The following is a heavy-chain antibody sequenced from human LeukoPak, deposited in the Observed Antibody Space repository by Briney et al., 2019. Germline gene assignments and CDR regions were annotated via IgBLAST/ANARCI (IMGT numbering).Heavy chain of an antibody. V-gene: IGHV4-30-2*01. CDR3: ARGIAARPVDY. J-gene: IGHJ4*02. Sequence: SETLSLTCAVSGGSISSGGYSWSWIRQPPGKGLEWIGYIYHSGSTYYNPSLKSRATISVDRSKNQFSLKLSSVTAADTAVYYCARGIAARPVDYWGQGTLVTVSS. CDR1: GGSISSGGYS. CDR2: IYHSGST. D-gene: IGHD6-6*01.